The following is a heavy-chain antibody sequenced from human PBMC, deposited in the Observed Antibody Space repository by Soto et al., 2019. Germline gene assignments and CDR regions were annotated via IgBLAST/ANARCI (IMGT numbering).Heavy chain of an antibody. Sequence: KVSCKASGGTFSSYAISWVRQAPGQGLEWMGGIIPIFGTANYAQKFQGRVTITADESTSTAYMELSSLRSEDTAVYYCARDEYYYGSGIGNHIYYYYGMDVWGQGTTVTVSS. CDR3: ARDEYYYGSGIGNHIYYYYGMDV. V-gene: IGHV1-69*01. J-gene: IGHJ6*02. CDR2: IIPIFGTA. CDR1: GGTFSSYA. D-gene: IGHD3-10*01.